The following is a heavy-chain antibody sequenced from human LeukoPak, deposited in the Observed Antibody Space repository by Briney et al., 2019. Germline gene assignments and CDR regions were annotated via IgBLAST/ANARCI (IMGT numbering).Heavy chain of an antibody. CDR2: ISGGGGNT. Sequence: GGSLRLSCAASGFTFSSYAITWVRQAPGGGLEWVSSISGGGGNTYYAASVRGRFTCSRDNPKNTVSLQMNSLRAEDTAVYYCAKDRSSSSYYGMDVWGQGTTVTVSS. CDR3: AKDRSSSSYYGMDV. D-gene: IGHD2-2*01. V-gene: IGHV3-23*01. J-gene: IGHJ6*02. CDR1: GFTFSSYA.